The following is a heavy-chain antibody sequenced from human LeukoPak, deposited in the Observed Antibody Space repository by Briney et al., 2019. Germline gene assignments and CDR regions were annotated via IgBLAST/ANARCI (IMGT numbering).Heavy chain of an antibody. J-gene: IGHJ4*02. V-gene: IGHV3-21*01. CDR2: ISSTGNYI. CDR1: GFTFSSYW. D-gene: IGHD6-19*01. CDR3: AKGSSGWANDY. Sequence: GGSLRLSCAASGFTFSSYWMHWVRQAPGKGLGWVSYISSTGNYIYQADSVKGRFTISRDNAKKSLYLQMTSLRAEDTAVYYCAKGSSGWANDYWGQGTLVTVSS.